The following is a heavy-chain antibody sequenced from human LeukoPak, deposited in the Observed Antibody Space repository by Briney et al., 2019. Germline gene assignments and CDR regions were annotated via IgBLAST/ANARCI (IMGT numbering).Heavy chain of an antibody. CDR2: IWYDGSDK. Sequence: GGSLRLSCAASGFTFSSYAMHWVRQAPGKGLEWVAVIWYDGSDKYYADSVKGRFTTSRDNSKNTLYLQMNSLRAEDTAVYYCARDASRGSSSSRRSPYFDYWGQGTLVTVSS. J-gene: IGHJ4*02. CDR3: ARDASRGSSSSRRSPYFDY. V-gene: IGHV3-33*08. D-gene: IGHD6-6*01. CDR1: GFTFSSYA.